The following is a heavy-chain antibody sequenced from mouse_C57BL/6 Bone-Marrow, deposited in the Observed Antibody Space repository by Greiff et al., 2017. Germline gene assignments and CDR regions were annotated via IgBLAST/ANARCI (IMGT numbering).Heavy chain of an antibody. J-gene: IGHJ3*01. D-gene: IGHD2-2*01. CDR2: IYPRSGNT. CDR1: GYTFTSYG. Sequence: VQLQQSGAELARPGASVKLSCKASGYTFTSYGISWVKQRTGQGLEWIGEIYPRSGNTYYNEKFKGKATLTADKSSSTAYMELRSLTSEDSAVYFCARSRWLHYAYWGQGTLVTVSA. CDR3: ARSRWLHYAY. V-gene: IGHV1-81*01.